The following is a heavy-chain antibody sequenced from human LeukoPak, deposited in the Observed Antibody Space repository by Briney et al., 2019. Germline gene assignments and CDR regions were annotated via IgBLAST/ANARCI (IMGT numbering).Heavy chain of an antibody. D-gene: IGHD3-3*01. CDR3: ARGPAGFWSGYYFDY. CDR1: GGTFSSYA. CDR2: IIPIFGTA. V-gene: IGHV1-69*05. Sequence: SVKVSCKASGGTFSSYAISWVRQAPGQGLEWMGGIIPIFGTANYAQKFQGRVTITTDESTSTAYMELSSLRSEDTAVYYCARGPAGFWSGYYFDYWGQGTLVTVSS. J-gene: IGHJ4*02.